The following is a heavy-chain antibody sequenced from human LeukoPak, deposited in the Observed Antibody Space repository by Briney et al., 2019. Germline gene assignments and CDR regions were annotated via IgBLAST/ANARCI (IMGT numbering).Heavy chain of an antibody. J-gene: IGHJ5*02. CDR2: IYYSGNT. D-gene: IGHD2-2*01. V-gene: IGHV4-30-4*08. CDR3: ARHVPAATHNWFDP. CDR1: GGSISSGDYY. Sequence: SQNLSLTCTVSGGSISSGDYYWSWIRQPPGKGLEWIGYIYYSGNTYYNPSLKSRVTISVVTSKNQSSLKLSSVTAADTAVYYCARHVPAATHNWFDPWGQGTLVTVSS.